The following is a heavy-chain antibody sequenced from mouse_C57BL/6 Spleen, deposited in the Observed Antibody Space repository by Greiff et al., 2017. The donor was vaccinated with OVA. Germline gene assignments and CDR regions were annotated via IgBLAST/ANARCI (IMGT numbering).Heavy chain of an antibody. CDR3: ARGNYGRDYYAMDY. CDR1: GYSFTSYY. J-gene: IGHJ4*01. Sequence: QVQLQQSGPELVKPGASVKISCKASGYSFTSYYIHWVKQRPGQGLEWIGWIYPGSGNTKYNEKFKGKATLTADTSSSTAYMQLSSLTSEDSAVYYCARGNYGRDYYAMDYWGQGTSVTVSS. V-gene: IGHV1-66*01. D-gene: IGHD2-1*01. CDR2: IYPGSGNT.